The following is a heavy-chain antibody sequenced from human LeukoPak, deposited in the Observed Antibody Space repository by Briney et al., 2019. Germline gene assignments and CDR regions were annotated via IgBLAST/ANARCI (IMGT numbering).Heavy chain of an antibody. D-gene: IGHD6-19*01. CDR3: AKAQRQWLVPYYYMDV. CDR1: GFTFSSYS. V-gene: IGHV3-21*04. Sequence: GGSLRLSCAASGFTFSSYSMNWVRQAPGKGLEWVSSISSSSSYIYYADSVKGRFTISRDNSKNTLYLQMNSLRAEDTAVYYCAKAQRQWLVPYYYMDVWGKGTTVTVSS. CDR2: ISSSSSYI. J-gene: IGHJ6*03.